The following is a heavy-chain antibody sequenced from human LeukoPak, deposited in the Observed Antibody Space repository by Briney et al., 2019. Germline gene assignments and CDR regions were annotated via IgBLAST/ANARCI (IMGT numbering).Heavy chain of an antibody. CDR1: GGSFSGYY. D-gene: IGHD3-9*01. CDR3: ARVVGRYFDWLQKGNNWFDP. CDR2: INHSGST. J-gene: IGHJ5*02. Sequence: SETLSLTCAVYGGSFSGYYWSWIRQPPGEGLEWIGEINHSGSTNYNPSLKSRVTISVDTSKNQFSLKLSSVTAADTAVYYCARVVGRYFDWLQKGNNWFDPWGQGTLVTVSS. V-gene: IGHV4-34*01.